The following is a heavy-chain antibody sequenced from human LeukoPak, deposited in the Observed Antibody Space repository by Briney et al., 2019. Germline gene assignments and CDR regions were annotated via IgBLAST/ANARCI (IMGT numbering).Heavy chain of an antibody. D-gene: IGHD6-6*01. CDR1: GFTFSSYW. CDR3: ARRAYSSSSPPFDY. CDR2: INSDGSST. V-gene: IGHV3-74*01. J-gene: IGHJ4*02. Sequence: GGSLRLSCAAPGFTFSSYWMHWVRQAPGKGLVWVSHINSDGSSTTYANSVKGRFTISRDNAKNTLYLQMNSLRAEDTAVYYCARRAYSSSSPPFDYWGQGTLFTVSS.